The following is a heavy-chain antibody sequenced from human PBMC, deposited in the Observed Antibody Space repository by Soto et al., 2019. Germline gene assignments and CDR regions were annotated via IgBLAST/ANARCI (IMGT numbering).Heavy chain of an antibody. J-gene: IGHJ6*02. V-gene: IGHV4-39*02. CDR1: GGSISSSSYY. CDR3: ARDIVVVTANYYYYGMDV. Sequence: SETLSLTCTVSGGSISSSSYYWGWIRQPPGKGLEWIGSIYYSGSTYYNPSLESRVTISVDTSKNQFSLKLSSVTAADTAVYYCARDIVVVTANYYYYGMDVWGQGTTVTVSS. CDR2: IYYSGST. D-gene: IGHD2-21*02.